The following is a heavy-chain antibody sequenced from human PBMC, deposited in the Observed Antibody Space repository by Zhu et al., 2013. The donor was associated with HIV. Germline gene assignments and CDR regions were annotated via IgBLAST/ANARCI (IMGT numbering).Heavy chain of an antibody. Sequence: QVQLVQSGAEVKKPGASVKVSCKASGYTFTGYYIHWVRQAPGQGLEWMGIINPSGGSTDYAQKFQGRVTMTRDTSTSTVYMEMNSLRSEDTAVYYCARGGLYGDSRWGFDYWGQGTLVTVSS. J-gene: IGHJ4*02. D-gene: IGHD4-17*01. CDR1: GYTFTGYY. CDR2: INPSGGST. V-gene: IGHV1-46*01. CDR3: ARGGLYGDSRWGFDY.